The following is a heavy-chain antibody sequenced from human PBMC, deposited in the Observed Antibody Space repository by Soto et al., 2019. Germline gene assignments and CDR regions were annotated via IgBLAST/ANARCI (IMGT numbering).Heavy chain of an antibody. J-gene: IGHJ5*02. Sequence: PGVSLRLSCAASGFTFSTYAMSWVRQAPGKGLEWVSAISGGGVSTDYADSVKGRFTISRDNSKNTLFLQMNSLRAEDTAVYYCAKAPGYCSSTSCYSWFDPWGQGTLVTVSS. V-gene: IGHV3-23*01. D-gene: IGHD2-2*02. CDR1: GFTFSTYA. CDR3: AKAPGYCSSTSCYSWFDP. CDR2: ISGGGVST.